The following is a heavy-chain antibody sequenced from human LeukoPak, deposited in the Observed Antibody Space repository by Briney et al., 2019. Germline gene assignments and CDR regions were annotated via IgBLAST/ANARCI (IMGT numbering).Heavy chain of an antibody. V-gene: IGHV4-39*07. J-gene: IGHJ6*03. CDR2: INHSGST. Sequence: KSSETLSLTCTVSGGSISSSSYYWSWIRQPPGKGLEWIGEINHSGSTNYNPSLKSRVTISVDTSKNQFSLKLSSVTAADTAVYYCARGRGTWRSGYLYYYYMDVWGKGTTVTVSS. D-gene: IGHD3-22*01. CDR1: GGSISSSSYY. CDR3: ARGRGTWRSGYLYYYYMDV.